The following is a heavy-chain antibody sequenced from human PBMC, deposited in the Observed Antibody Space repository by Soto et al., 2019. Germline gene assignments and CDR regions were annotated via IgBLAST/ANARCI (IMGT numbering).Heavy chain of an antibody. CDR3: ARMVRGSNIDNYHYMGV. V-gene: IGHV1-18*01. CDR2: ISASNGDT. D-gene: IGHD3-10*01. CDR1: GYTFTSHG. Sequence: QVQLVQSGAEVKKPGASVKVSCKASGYTFTSHGISWVRQAPGQGPEWMGWISASNGDTNYAQKFQGRLTVTTDTSTSTGYMELRSVRSEDTAVYYCARMVRGSNIDNYHYMGVWGTGTTVTVSS. J-gene: IGHJ6*03.